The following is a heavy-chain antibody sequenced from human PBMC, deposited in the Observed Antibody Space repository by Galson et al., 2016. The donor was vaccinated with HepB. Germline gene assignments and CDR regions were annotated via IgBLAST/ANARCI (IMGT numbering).Heavy chain of an antibody. D-gene: IGHD6-13*01. CDR3: VKQKQGYASSWPH. CDR2: ISSSSRHI. CDR1: GFSLTTYT. Sequence: SLRLSCAASGFSLTTYTMDWVRQAPGKGLEWIASISSSSRHIYYADSVRGRFIISRDNANNSLALQMNSLLAEDTAVYYYVKQKQGYASSWPHWGQGTLVTVSS. V-gene: IGHV3-21*01. J-gene: IGHJ1*01.